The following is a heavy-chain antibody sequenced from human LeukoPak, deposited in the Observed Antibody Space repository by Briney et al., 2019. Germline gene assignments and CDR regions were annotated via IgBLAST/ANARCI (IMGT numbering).Heavy chain of an antibody. CDR3: AKGYVSGGYFYYFDY. J-gene: IGHJ4*02. Sequence: GSSVKVSCKASGGTFSIYTISWVRQAPGQGLEWMGRIIPILGTANYAQKFQGRVTITTDESTSTAYMELSSLRSEDTAVYYCAKGYVSGGYFYYFDYWGQGTLVTVSS. D-gene: IGHD3-10*01. CDR2: IIPILGTA. CDR1: GGTFSIYT. V-gene: IGHV1-69*16.